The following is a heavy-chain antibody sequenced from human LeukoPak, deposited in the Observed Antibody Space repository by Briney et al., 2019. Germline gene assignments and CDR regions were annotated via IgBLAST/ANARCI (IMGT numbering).Heavy chain of an antibody. J-gene: IGHJ6*03. V-gene: IGHV3-48*03. CDR1: GFTFSSYE. Sequence: GGSLRLSCAASGFTFSSYEMNWVRQAPGKGLEWVSYISSSGSTIYYADSVKGRFTISRDNAKNSLYLQMNSLRAEDTAVYYCARVGVVRGVFPTYYYYYYMDAWGKGTTVTVSS. CDR2: ISSSGSTI. D-gene: IGHD3-10*01. CDR3: ARVGVVRGVFPTYYYYYYMDA.